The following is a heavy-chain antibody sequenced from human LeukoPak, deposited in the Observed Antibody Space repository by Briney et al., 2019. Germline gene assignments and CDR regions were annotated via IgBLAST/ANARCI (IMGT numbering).Heavy chain of an antibody. Sequence: ASVTVSCTASGYTFTSYGISWVRQAPGQGLEWMGWICAYNGNTNYAQKLRARVTMTTDTSTSTAYMELRRLRSDDTAVYYCARGGSWYYYDSSGYADYWGQGTLVTVSS. V-gene: IGHV1-18*01. D-gene: IGHD3-22*01. J-gene: IGHJ4*02. CDR1: GYTFTSYG. CDR3: ARGGSWYYYDSSGYADY. CDR2: ICAYNGNT.